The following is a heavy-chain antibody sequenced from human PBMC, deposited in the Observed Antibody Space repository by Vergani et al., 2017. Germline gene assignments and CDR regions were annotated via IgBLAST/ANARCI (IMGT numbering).Heavy chain of an antibody. V-gene: IGHV4-31*03. J-gene: IGHJ6*02. CDR1: GGSISSGGYY. CDR3: ARVDSSRRYYYGMDV. CDR2: NYYSGST. D-gene: IGHD6-13*01. Sequence: QVQLQESGPGLVKPSQTLSLTCTVSGGSISSGGYYWSWIRQHPGKGLEWIGYNYYSGSTYYNPSLKSRVTISVDTSKNQFSLKLSSVTAADTAVYYCARVDSSRRYYYGMDVWGQGTTVTVSS.